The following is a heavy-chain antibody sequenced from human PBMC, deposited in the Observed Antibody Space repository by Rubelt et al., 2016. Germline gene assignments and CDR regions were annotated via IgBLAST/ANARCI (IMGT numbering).Heavy chain of an antibody. J-gene: IGHJ6*02. Sequence: QVQLQQWGAGLLKPSETLSLTCAVYGGSFSGYYWSWIRQPPGKGLEWLGAINHSGSTNSNPSLKSRVTISVDTSKNQFSLKLSSVTAADTAVYYCARGRRGSSSWLGRDYYGMDVWGQGTTVTVSS. CDR3: ARGRRGSSSWLGRDYYGMDV. V-gene: IGHV4-34*01. CDR1: GGSFSGYY. D-gene: IGHD6-13*01. CDR2: INHSGST.